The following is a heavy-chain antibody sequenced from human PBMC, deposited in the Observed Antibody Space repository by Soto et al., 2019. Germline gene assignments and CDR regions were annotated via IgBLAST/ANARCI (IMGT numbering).Heavy chain of an antibody. V-gene: IGHV3-11*01. CDR3: ARTMVRGVMTLQHYYYMDV. D-gene: IGHD3-10*01. CDR1: GLTFSDYY. CDR2: ISSSGSTI. J-gene: IGHJ6*03. Sequence: PGGSLRLSCAASGLTFSDYYMSWIRQAPGKGLEWVSYISSSGSTIYYADSVKGRFTISRDNAKNSLYLQMNSLRAEDTAVYYCARTMVRGVMTLQHYYYMDVWGKGTTVTVSS.